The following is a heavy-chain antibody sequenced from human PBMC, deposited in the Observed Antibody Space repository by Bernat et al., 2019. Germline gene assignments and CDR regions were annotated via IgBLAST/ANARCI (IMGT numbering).Heavy chain of an antibody. D-gene: IGHD2-2*02. CDR1: GGSISSSSYY. V-gene: IGHV4-39*02. Sequence: QLQLQESGPGLVKPSETLSLTCTVSGGSISSSSYYWGWIRQPPGKGLEWIGSIYYSGSTDYNPSLKSRVNISVDTSKNQFSLKLSSVTAADTAVYYCARDQVPAAIPDYYYYGMDVWGQGTTVTVSS. CDR2: IYYSGST. J-gene: IGHJ6*02. CDR3: ARDQVPAAIPDYYYYGMDV.